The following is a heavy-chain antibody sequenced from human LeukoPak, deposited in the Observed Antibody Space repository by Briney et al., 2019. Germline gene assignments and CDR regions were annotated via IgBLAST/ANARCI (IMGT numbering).Heavy chain of an antibody. CDR1: GYTITSYY. CDR2: INPSGGST. V-gene: IGHV1-46*01. Sequence: ASVKVSCKASGYTITSYYMHWVRQAPGQGLEWMGIINPSGGSTSYAQKFQGRVTMTRDTSTSTVYMELSSLRSEDTAVYYCARSGVLDSTPGAFDIWGQGTMVTVSS. J-gene: IGHJ3*02. D-gene: IGHD3/OR15-3a*01. CDR3: ARSGVLDSTPGAFDI.